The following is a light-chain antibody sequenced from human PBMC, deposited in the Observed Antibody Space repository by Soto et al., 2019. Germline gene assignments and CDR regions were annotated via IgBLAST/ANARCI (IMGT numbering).Light chain of an antibody. Sequence: IVVARSTDSLSLSPGESAPLSCRASQSVGNRLAWYQQKPGQAPRLLISGASSRATGIPDRFSGSGSATDFTLTISRLEPEDFALYYCQQYGSSPISSGQGTGLEIK. CDR2: GAS. CDR1: QSVGNR. V-gene: IGKV3-20*01. J-gene: IGKJ5*01. CDR3: QQYGSSPIS.